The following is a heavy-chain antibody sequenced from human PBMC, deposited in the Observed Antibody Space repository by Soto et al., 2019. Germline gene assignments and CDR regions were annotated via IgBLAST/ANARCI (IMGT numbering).Heavy chain of an antibody. V-gene: IGHV4-39*01. CDR3: ARHLSVDYFDY. CDR1: GDSITRNSYF. J-gene: IGHJ4*02. Sequence: SETCRLTYTVSGDSITRNSYFWAWIRQPPGKGLEWIGSIYYSGTTYYNPSLKSRVTISVDRSKNQFSLKLSSVTAADTAVYYCARHLSVDYFDYWGQGALVTVS. CDR2: IYYSGTT.